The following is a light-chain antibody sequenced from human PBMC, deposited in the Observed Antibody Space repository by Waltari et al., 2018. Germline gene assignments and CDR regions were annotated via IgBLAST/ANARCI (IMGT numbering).Light chain of an antibody. J-gene: IGKJ1*01. CDR1: QSASTR. CDR2: RAS. V-gene: IGKV3-15*01. Sequence: ELVMTQSPATLSVSPGDRASLSCSASQSASTRSAWYQQTPGQAPRLLIYRASTRAAGIPDRFSGSGSGTEFTLTISSLQSEDSAIYYCQQYNIWPWTFGQGTKVDIK. CDR3: QQYNIWPWT.